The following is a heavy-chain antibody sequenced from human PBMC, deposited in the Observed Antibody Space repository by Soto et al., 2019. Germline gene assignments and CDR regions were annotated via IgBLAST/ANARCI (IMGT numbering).Heavy chain of an antibody. V-gene: IGHV1-18*01. J-gene: IGHJ4*02. CDR1: GYTFSNFG. Sequence: ASVKVSCKASGYTFSNFGFTWVRQAPGQGLEWMGWISAYNGNTDFAQKFQGRVTMTTDTSTSTAYMELWYLTSDDTAVYYCSRAGAYGSFYFFDYWGQGTLVTVPS. CDR2: ISAYNGNT. CDR3: SRAGAYGSFYFFDY. D-gene: IGHD3-10*01.